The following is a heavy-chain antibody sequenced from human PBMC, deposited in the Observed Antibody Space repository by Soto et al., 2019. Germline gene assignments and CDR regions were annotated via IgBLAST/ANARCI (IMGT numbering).Heavy chain of an antibody. CDR1: GFTFSGYA. V-gene: IGHV3-30-3*01. J-gene: IGHJ4*02. CDR3: ARDTHVDTAMAIDY. Sequence: GSLRLSCAASGFTFSGYAIHWVRQAPGKGLEWVAVISYDGSNKYYADSVKGRFTISRDNSKNTLYLQMNSLRPEDTAVYYCARDTHVDTAMAIDYWGQGTLVTVSS. D-gene: IGHD5-18*01. CDR2: ISYDGSNK.